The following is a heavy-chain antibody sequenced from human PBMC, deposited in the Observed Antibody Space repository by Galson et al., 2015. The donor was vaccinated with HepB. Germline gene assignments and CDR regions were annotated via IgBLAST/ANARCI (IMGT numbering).Heavy chain of an antibody. J-gene: IGHJ3*02. Sequence: SVKVSCKASGFTFTSSAVQWVRQARGQRLEWIGWIVVGSGNTNYVQKFQERVTITRDMSTSTAYMELSSLRSEDTAVYYCAAPGRGDRNAFDIWGQGTMVTVSS. D-gene: IGHD3-10*01. CDR2: IVVGSGNT. CDR3: AAPGRGDRNAFDI. V-gene: IGHV1-58*01. CDR1: GFTFTSSA.